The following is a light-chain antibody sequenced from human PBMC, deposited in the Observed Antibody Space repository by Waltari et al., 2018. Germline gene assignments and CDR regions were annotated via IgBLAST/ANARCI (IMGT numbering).Light chain of an antibody. Sequence: EIVLTQSRATLSLSPGERATLSCRASQSVSSYFVWYQQKPAQAPRHLIYDASKRATGIPARFSGSGSATDFTLPISSLEPEDFAVYYCQQRGNWPSGYTFGQGTKLEIK. CDR3: QQRGNWPSGYT. V-gene: IGKV3-11*01. CDR2: DAS. J-gene: IGKJ2*01. CDR1: QSVSSY.